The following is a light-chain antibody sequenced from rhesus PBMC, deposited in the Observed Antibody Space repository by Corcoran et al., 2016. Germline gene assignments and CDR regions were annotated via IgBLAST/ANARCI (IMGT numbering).Light chain of an antibody. CDR3: LQYSSSPWT. V-gene: IGKV1-22*01. CDR1: QGISSW. CDR2: KAS. J-gene: IGKJ1*01. Sequence: DIQMTQSPSSLSASVGDTVTITCQASQGISSWLAWYQPKPGKAPTLLIYKASSLQSGVPSRFSGNGSGTDFTLTIGSLQPEDFATYYCLQYSSSPWTFGQETKVEIK.